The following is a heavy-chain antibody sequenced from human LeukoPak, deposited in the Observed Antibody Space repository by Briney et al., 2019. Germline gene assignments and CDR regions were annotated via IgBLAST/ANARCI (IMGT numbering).Heavy chain of an antibody. CDR2: IYYSGST. D-gene: IGHD3-10*01. V-gene: IGHV4-59*01. CDR3: ARHDRIRGLDY. J-gene: IGHJ4*02. CDR1: GGSISSYY. Sequence: KPSETLSLTCTVSGGSISSYYWSWIRQPPGKGLEWIGYIYYSGSTNYNPSLKSRVTISVDTSKNQFSLKLSSVTAADTAVYYCARHDRIRGLDYWGQGTLVTVSS.